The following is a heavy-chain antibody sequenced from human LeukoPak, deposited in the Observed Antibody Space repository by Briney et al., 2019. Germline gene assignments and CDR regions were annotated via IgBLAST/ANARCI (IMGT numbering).Heavy chain of an antibody. CDR3: ARGVKYCTNGVCYTAFDY. CDR1: GFTVSSNY. CDR2: IYSGGST. D-gene: IGHD2-8*01. Sequence: GGSLRLSCAASGFTVSSNYMSWVRQAPGKGLEWVSVIYSGGSTHYADSVKGRFTISRDNSKNTLYLQMNSLRAEDTAVYYCARGVKYCTNGVCYTAFDYWGQGTLVTVSS. J-gene: IGHJ4*02. V-gene: IGHV3-53*01.